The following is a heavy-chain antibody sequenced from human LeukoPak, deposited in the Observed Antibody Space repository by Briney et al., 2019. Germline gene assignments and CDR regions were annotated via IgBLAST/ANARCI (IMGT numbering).Heavy chain of an antibody. V-gene: IGHV4-4*07. J-gene: IGHJ4*02. Sequence: ASETLSLTCTVSGGSISSCYWSWIRQPAGKGLEWIGRIYSSGSINYNPSLRSRVTMSVDTSKNQFSLKLSSVTAADTAVYYCARWYGDYVFDYWGQGTLVTVSS. CDR1: GGSISSCY. D-gene: IGHD4-17*01. CDR2: IYSSGSI. CDR3: ARWYGDYVFDY.